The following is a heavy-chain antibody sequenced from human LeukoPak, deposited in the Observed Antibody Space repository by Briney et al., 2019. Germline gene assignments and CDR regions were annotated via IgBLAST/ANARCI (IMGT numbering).Heavy chain of an antibody. Sequence: GGSLRLSCAASGFTFSSYAMSWVRQAPVKGLEWVSAISGSGGSTYYADSVKGRFTISRDNSKNTLHLQMNSLRAEDTAVYYCANGWTTVVALDYWSQGTLVTVSS. CDR1: GFTFSSYA. J-gene: IGHJ4*02. CDR3: ANGWTTVVALDY. V-gene: IGHV3-23*01. D-gene: IGHD2-15*01. CDR2: ISGSGGST.